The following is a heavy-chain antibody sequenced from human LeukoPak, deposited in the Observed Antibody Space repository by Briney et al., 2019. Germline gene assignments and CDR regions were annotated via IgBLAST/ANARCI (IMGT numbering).Heavy chain of an antibody. J-gene: IGHJ4*02. CDR3: ARDPQLPRYCSGSSCFLTYFDY. Sequence: GGSLRLSCAASAVAFANYTLSWVRQAPGKGLEWVSTISISSGYVFYAGSVKGRFTISRDNAQNSLFLQMNSLRVEDTAVYYCARDPQLPRYCSGSSCFLTYFDYWGQGILVTVSS. CDR1: AVAFANYT. V-gene: IGHV3-21*01. D-gene: IGHD2-15*01. CDR2: ISISSGYV.